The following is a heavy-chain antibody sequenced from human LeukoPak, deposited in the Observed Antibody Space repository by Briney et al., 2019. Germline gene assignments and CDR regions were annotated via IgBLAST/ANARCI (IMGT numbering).Heavy chain of an antibody. D-gene: IGHD4-17*01. V-gene: IGHV4-39*07. CDR1: GGSISSSSYY. CDR3: AGTGDYFLGYFDY. Sequence: SETLSLTCTVSGGSISSSSYYWGWIRQPPGKGLEWIGSIYYSGSTYYNPSLKSRVTISVDTSKNQFSLKLSSVTAADTAVYYCAGTGDYFLGYFDYWGQGTLVTVSS. J-gene: IGHJ4*02. CDR2: IYYSGST.